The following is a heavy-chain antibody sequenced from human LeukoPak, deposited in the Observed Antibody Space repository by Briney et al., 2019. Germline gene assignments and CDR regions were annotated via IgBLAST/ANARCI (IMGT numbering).Heavy chain of an antibody. J-gene: IGHJ4*02. CDR3: ARGFRYCSSTSCHALDY. V-gene: IGHV3-48*03. CDR2: ISISGSTI. Sequence: GGSLRLSCAASGFTFSSYEMNWVRQAPVKVLQLVSYISISGSTIYYADSVKGRFTISRDNAKNSLYLQMNSLRAEDTAVYYCARGFRYCSSTSCHALDYWGQGTLVTVSS. CDR1: GFTFSSYE. D-gene: IGHD2-2*01.